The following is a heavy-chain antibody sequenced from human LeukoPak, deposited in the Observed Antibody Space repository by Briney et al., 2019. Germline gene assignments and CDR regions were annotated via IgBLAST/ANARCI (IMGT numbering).Heavy chain of an antibody. J-gene: IGHJ4*02. CDR3: ARQVSGTFDY. CDR1: GYTFTSHA. CDR2: LNAGNGNT. V-gene: IGHV1-3*01. Sequence: ASVEVSCKASGYTFTSHAMHWVRQAPGQRLEWMGWLNAGNGNTKYSQKFQGRVTITRDTSASTAYMELSSLKSEDTAVYYCARQVSGTFDYWGQGTLVTVSS. D-gene: IGHD1-1*01.